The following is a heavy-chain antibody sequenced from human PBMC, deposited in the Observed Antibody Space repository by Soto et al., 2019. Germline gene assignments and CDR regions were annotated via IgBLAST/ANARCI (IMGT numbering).Heavy chain of an antibody. CDR3: ARGHGYYYMDV. CDR2: ISSSSSTI. J-gene: IGHJ6*03. V-gene: IGHV3-48*01. CDR1: GFTFSSYS. Sequence: GGSLRLSCAASGFTFSSYSMNWVRQAPGKGLEWVSYISSSSSTIYYADSVKGRFTISRDNAKNSLYLQTNSLRAEDTAVYYCARGHGYYYMDVWGKGTTVTVSS.